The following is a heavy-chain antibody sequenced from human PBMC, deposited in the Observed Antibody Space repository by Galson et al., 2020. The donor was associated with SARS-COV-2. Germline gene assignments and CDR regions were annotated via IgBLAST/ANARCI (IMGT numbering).Heavy chain of an antibody. J-gene: IGHJ5*02. CDR2: IWYDGSNK. D-gene: IGHD1-26*01. Sequence: GGSLRLSCAASGFTFSSYGMHWVRRAPGKGLEWVAVIWYDGSNKYYADSVKGRFTISRDNSKNTLYLQMNSLRAEDTAVYYCARGYEWELATWGQGTLVTVSS. CDR1: GFTFSSYG. V-gene: IGHV3-33*01. CDR3: ARGYEWELAT.